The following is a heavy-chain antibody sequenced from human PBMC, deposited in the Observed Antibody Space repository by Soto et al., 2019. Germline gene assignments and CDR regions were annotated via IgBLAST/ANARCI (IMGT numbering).Heavy chain of an antibody. Sequence: SETLSLTCTVSDGSISSTSFYWAWIRQSPGEGLEWIGNIHYSGSIYYNPSLQSRITISVDTSRNQFSLNLTSVTAADTAMYYCARAPPGPSPRWDVWGQGTTVTVSS. CDR1: DGSISSTSFY. CDR2: IHYSGSI. D-gene: IGHD3-10*01. J-gene: IGHJ6*02. CDR3: ARAPPGPSPRWDV. V-gene: IGHV4-39*07.